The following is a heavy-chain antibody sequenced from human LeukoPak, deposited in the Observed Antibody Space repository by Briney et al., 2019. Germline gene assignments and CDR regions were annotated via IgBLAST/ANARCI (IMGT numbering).Heavy chain of an antibody. CDR3: EGDQRGGLSGSLGGLFASYYTYYCMDV. CDR2: INPSDGAT. V-gene: IGHV1-46*01. CDR1: GYTFTMYY. Sequence: ASVKVSCKASGYTFTMYYIHWVRQAPGQGLEWMGMINPSDGATTYAQRFQGRITMTRDMFTTTVYMDLRSLRSYETAVYFCEGDQRGGLSGSLGGLFASYYTYYCMDVWARGTTVTVSS. J-gene: IGHJ6*03. D-gene: IGHD1-26*01.